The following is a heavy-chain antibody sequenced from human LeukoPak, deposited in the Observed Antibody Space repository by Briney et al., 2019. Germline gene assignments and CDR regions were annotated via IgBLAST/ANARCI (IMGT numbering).Heavy chain of an antibody. CDR1: GYTFTGHY. V-gene: IGHV1-2*02. Sequence: ASVKVSCKASGYTFTGHYMHWVRQAPGQGLEWMGWINPNSGGTNYAQKFQGRVTMTRDTSISTAYMELSRLRSDDTAVYYCARDAAEYQLPTDYWGQGTLVTVSS. CDR3: ARDAAEYQLPTDY. CDR2: INPNSGGT. J-gene: IGHJ4*02. D-gene: IGHD2-2*01.